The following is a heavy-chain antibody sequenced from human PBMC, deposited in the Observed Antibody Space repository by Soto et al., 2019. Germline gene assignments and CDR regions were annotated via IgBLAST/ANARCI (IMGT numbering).Heavy chain of an antibody. J-gene: IGHJ4*02. CDR3: ARGPDLIVVVTASGHYFDY. CDR1: GFTFSSYS. V-gene: IGHV3-48*02. Sequence: EVQLVESGGGLVQPGGSLRLSCAASGFTFSSYSMNWVRQAPGKGLEWVSYISSSSSTIYYANSVKGRFTISRDNAKNSLYLKMNSQRDEYTAVYYCARGPDLIVVVTASGHYFDYWGQGTLVTVSS. D-gene: IGHD2-21*02. CDR2: ISSSSSTI.